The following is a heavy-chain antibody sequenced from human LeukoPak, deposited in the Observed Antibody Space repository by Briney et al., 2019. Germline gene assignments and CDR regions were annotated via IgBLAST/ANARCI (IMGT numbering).Heavy chain of an antibody. Sequence: YPSDTLSLTCTVSGGSISSYYWSWIRKPPEKGLEWIGYIYYSGSTNYNPSLRSRVTISVDTSKNQFSLKLSSVTAADTAVYYCARDRRTIYDILTGYRDYYGMDVWGQGTTVTVSS. J-gene: IGHJ6*02. CDR2: IYYSGST. V-gene: IGHV4-59*01. D-gene: IGHD3-9*01. CDR3: ARDRRTIYDILTGYRDYYGMDV. CDR1: GGSISSYY.